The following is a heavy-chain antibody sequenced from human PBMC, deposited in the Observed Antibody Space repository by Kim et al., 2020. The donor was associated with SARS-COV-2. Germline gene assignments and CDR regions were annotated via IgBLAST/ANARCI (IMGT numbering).Heavy chain of an antibody. CDR2: INHSGST. D-gene: IGHD2-2*01. J-gene: IGHJ5*02. CDR3: ARGRRPVVPAAIVWFDP. V-gene: IGHV4-34*01. CDR1: GGSFSGYY. Sequence: SETLSLTCAVYGGSFSGYYWSWIRQPPGKGLEWIGEINHSGSTNYNPSLKSRVTISVDTSKNQFSLKLSSVTAADTAVYYCARGRRPVVPAAIVWFDPWGQGTLVTVSS.